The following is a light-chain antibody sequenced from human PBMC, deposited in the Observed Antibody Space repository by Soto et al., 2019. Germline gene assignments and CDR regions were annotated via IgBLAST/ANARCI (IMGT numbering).Light chain of an antibody. CDR3: LPYGLSGT. V-gene: IGKV1-5*01. J-gene: IGKJ1*01. CDR2: DAS. Sequence: DTQMSQFTYTLSASVGDRVTITCRASQSIGAWLAWYQQRAGKAPNLLIFDASSLQSGVPSRFSGSGSGTDFTLTISRLEPEDFAVYYCLPYGLSGTFAQGTKVDIK. CDR1: QSIGAW.